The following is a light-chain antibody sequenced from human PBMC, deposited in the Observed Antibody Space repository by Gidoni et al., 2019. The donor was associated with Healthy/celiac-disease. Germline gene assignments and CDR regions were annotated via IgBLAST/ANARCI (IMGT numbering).Light chain of an antibody. CDR2: KAS. CDR1: QSISSW. CDR3: QQYNSYPYT. Sequence: DIQTTQSPPTLSASVGDRVTITCRASQSISSWLAWYQQKPGKAPKLLIYKASSLESGVPSRFSGSGSGTEFTLTISSLQPDDFATYYCQQYNSYPYTFGQGTKLEIK. J-gene: IGKJ2*01. V-gene: IGKV1-5*03.